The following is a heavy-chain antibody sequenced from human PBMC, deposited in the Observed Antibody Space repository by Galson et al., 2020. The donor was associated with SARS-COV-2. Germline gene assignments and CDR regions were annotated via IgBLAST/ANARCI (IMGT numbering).Heavy chain of an antibody. CDR3: ARERMSQGYDDSGYYYVVAADI. J-gene: IGHJ3*02. CDR1: GGSVSGGDFR. D-gene: IGHD3-22*01. CDR2: IFDSGKT. V-gene: IGHV4-61*08. Sequence: SETLSLTCSVSGGSVSGGDFRWSWIRQSPDKRLEWIGFIFDSGKTNYNPSLRGRLTISIDTSKNQFSLTLSSATAADTAVYFCARERMSQGYDDSGYYYVVAADIRGQGTTVTVSS.